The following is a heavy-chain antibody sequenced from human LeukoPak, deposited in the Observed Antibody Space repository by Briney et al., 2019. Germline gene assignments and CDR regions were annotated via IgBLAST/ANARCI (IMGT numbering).Heavy chain of an antibody. CDR3: ARRATGAYYYYYMDV. J-gene: IGHJ6*03. V-gene: IGHV3-20*04. CDR1: GFTFSSYW. D-gene: IGHD1-1*01. CDR2: INWNGGST. Sequence: GGSLRLSCAASGFTFSSYWMHWVRQAPGKGLEWVSGINWNGGSTGYADSVKGRFTISRDNAKNSLYLQMNSLRAEDTALYYCARRATGAYYYYYMDVWGKGTTVTVSS.